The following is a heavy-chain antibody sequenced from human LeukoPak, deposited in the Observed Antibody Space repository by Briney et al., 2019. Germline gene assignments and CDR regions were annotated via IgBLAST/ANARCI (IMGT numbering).Heavy chain of an antibody. CDR1: GFTFSGYA. CDR2: ISYDGSNK. V-gene: IGHV3-30-3*01. D-gene: IGHD1-26*01. J-gene: IGHJ4*02. Sequence: PGGSLRLSCAASGFTFSGYAMHWVRQAPGKGLEWVAVISYDGSNKYYADSVKGRFTISRDNSKNTLYLQMNSLRAEDTAVYYCARGATTGLYYFDYWGQGTLVTVSS. CDR3: ARGATTGLYYFDY.